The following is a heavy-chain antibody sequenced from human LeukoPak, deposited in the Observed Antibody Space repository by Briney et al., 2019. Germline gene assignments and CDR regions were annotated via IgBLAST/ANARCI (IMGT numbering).Heavy chain of an antibody. V-gene: IGHV4-59*08. CDR3: ARLGYSYGRYYYYGMDV. CDR1: GGSISSYY. J-gene: IGHJ6*02. CDR2: IYYSGST. D-gene: IGHD5-18*01. Sequence: SETLSLTCTVSGGSISSYYWSWIRQPPGNGLEWIGYIYYSGSTNYNPSLKSRVTISVDTSKNQFSLKLSSVTAADTAVYYCARLGYSYGRYYYYGMDVWGQGTTVTVSS.